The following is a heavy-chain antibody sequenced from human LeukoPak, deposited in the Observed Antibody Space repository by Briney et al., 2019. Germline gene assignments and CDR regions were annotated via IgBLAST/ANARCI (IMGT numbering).Heavy chain of an antibody. J-gene: IGHJ4*02. D-gene: IGHD1-20*01. CDR1: GFTFSSYA. Sequence: GGSLRLSCAASGFTFSSYAMSWVRQAPGKGLEWVSYIGSSGSRIYYADSVKGRFTISRDNAKNSLYLHINSLRAEDTAVYYCARIGYNWNVFDYWGQGTLVTVSS. V-gene: IGHV3-48*03. CDR2: IGSSGSRI. CDR3: ARIGYNWNVFDY.